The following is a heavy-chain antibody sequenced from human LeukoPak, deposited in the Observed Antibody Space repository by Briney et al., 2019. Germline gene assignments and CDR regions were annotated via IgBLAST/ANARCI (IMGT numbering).Heavy chain of an antibody. Sequence: GGSLRLSCAASGFTFSSYSMNWVRQAPGKGLEWISYISSSSSAIYYADSVKGRSTISRDNAKNSLYLQMNSLSDEDTAVYYCVRDHYYSFDYWGQGTLVTVSS. CDR2: ISSSSSAI. J-gene: IGHJ4*02. V-gene: IGHV3-48*02. CDR1: GFTFSSYS. CDR3: VRDHYYSFDY. D-gene: IGHD2/OR15-2a*01.